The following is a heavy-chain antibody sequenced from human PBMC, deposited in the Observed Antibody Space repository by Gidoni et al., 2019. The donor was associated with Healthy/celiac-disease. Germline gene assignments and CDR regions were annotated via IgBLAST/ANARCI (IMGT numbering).Heavy chain of an antibody. CDR2: ISAYNGNT. CDR1: GYTFTSYG. CDR3: ARDRGGGDLLREGDAFDI. Sequence: QVQLVQSGAEVKKPGASVKVSCKASGYTFTSYGLSWVRQAPGQGLEWMGWISAYNGNTNYAQKLQGRVTMTTDTSTSTAYMELRSLRSDDTAVYYCARDRGGGDLLREGDAFDIWGQGTMVTVSS. D-gene: IGHD2-21*02. V-gene: IGHV1-18*01. J-gene: IGHJ3*02.